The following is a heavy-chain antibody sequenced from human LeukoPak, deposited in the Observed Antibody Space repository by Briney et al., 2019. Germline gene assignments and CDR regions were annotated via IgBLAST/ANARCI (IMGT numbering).Heavy chain of an antibody. CDR3: ARGIAAAGTSSWWFDP. CDR2: IYYSGST. V-gene: IGHV4-30-4*01. CDR1: GGSISSGDYF. Sequence: SETLSLTCTVSGGSISSGDYFWTWIRLPPGKGLEWIGYIYYSGSTYYNPSLKSRVIISVDTSKNQFSLKLSSVTGADTAVYHCARGIAAAGTSSWWFDPWGQGTLVTVSS. D-gene: IGHD6-13*01. J-gene: IGHJ5*02.